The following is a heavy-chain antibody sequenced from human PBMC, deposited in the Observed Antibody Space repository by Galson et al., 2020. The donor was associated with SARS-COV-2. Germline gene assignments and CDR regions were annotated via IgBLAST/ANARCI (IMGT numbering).Heavy chain of an antibody. J-gene: IGHJ3*02. CDR1: DFTFFTYA. Sequence: GESLKISCAASDFTFFTYAMSWVRQAPGKGLEWVSAIGPGGGTTHYADSVKGRFTISRDNSKNTLYLQMNSLRAEDTAVYYCAKDRGYYSGIDAFDIWGQVTMVTVSS. D-gene: IGHD3-22*01. CDR3: AKDRGYYSGIDAFDI. V-gene: IGHV3-23*01. CDR2: IGPGGGTT.